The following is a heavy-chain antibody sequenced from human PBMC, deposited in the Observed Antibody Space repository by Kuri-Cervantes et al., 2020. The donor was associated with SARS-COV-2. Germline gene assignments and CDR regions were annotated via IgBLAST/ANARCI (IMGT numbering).Heavy chain of an antibody. CDR2: IYYSGST. V-gene: IGHV4-59*11. CDR3: ARDNGPNNYSNYEDYFDY. CDR1: GGPISSHY. D-gene: IGHD4-11*01. J-gene: IGHJ4*02. Sequence: SETLSLTCTVSGGPISSHYWSWIRQPPGKGLEWIGYIYYSGSTNYNPSLKSRVTISVDTSKNQFSLKLSSVTAADTAVYYCARDNGPNNYSNYEDYFDYWGQGTLVTVSS.